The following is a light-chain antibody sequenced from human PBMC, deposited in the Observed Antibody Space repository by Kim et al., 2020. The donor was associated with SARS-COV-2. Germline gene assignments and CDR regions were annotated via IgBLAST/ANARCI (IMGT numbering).Light chain of an antibody. CDR2: WAS. V-gene: IGKV4-1*01. Sequence: DIVMTQSPDSLAVSLGERATISCKSSQTVLYSSSNMSYLAWYQHRPRQRPKLLIRWASTREFGVPGRFSGSGTGTDFTLTISSLQAEDMAVYFCQQLLELPFTFGPGTRVDIK. CDR3: QQLLELPFT. CDR1: QTVLYSSSNMSY. J-gene: IGKJ3*01.